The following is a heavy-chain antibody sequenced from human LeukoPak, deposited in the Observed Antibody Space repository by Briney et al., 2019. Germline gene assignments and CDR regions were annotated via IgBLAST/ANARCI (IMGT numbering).Heavy chain of an antibody. CDR2: ISSSSSYI. V-gene: IGHV3-21*01. CDR3: ARDTHTYYDFWSGYLGAYGMDV. J-gene: IGHJ6*02. Sequence: GGSLRLSCATSGFSFTDYPMNWVRQAPGKGLEWVSSISSSSSYIYYADSVKGRFTISRDNAKNSLYLQMNSLRAEDTAVYYCARDTHTYYDFWSGYLGAYGMDVWGQGTTVTVSS. CDR1: GFSFTDYP. D-gene: IGHD3-3*01.